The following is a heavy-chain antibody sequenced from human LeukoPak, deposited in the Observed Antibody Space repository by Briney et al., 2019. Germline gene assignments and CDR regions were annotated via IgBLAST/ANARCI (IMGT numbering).Heavy chain of an antibody. CDR3: ARSGGYSGYDFQYYFDY. CDR2: IWYDGSNK. CDR1: GFTFSSYG. V-gene: IGHV3-33*01. J-gene: IGHJ4*02. D-gene: IGHD5-12*01. Sequence: GRSLRLSCAASGFTFSSYGMHWVRQAPGKGLEWVAVIWYDGSNKYYADSVKGRFTISRDNSKNTLYLQMNSLRAEDTAVYYCARSGGYSGYDFQYYFDYWGQGTLVTVS.